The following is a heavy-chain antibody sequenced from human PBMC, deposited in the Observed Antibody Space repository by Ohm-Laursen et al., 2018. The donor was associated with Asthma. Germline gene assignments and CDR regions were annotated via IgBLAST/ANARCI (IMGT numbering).Heavy chain of an antibody. D-gene: IGHD2-2*01. Sequence: EASVKVSCKASGYSFTSHAMNWVRQAPGQGLEWMGWVTMKTGNPTYAPGFTGRFVFSLDTSVSTAYLEISSLKAEDTAVYYCVTHVVVPTAEFDSWGQGTLVTVSS. CDR1: GYSFTSHA. V-gene: IGHV7-4-1*02. CDR2: VTMKTGNP. J-gene: IGHJ4*02. CDR3: VTHVVVPTAEFDS.